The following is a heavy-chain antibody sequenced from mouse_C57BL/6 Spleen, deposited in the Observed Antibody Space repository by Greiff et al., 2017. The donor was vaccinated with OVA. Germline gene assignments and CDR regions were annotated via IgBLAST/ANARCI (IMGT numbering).Heavy chain of an antibody. Sequence: EVQVVESGGGLVKPGGSLKLSCAASGFTFSSSAMSWVRQTPEKRLEWVATISDGGSYTYYPDNVKGRFTISRDNAKNNLYLQMSHLTSEDTAMDDCARAYSNYDAMDYWGQGTSVTVSS. V-gene: IGHV5-4*01. D-gene: IGHD2-5*01. CDR1: GFTFSSSA. CDR2: ISDGGSYT. J-gene: IGHJ4*01. CDR3: ARAYSNYDAMDY.